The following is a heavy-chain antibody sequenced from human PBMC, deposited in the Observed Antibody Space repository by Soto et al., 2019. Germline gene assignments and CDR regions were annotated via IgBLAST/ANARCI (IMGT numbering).Heavy chain of an antibody. V-gene: IGHV1-69*08. D-gene: IGHD5-18*01. CDR1: GGTFSSYT. Sequence: QVQLVQSGAEVKKPGSSVKVSCKASGGTFSSYTISWVRQAPGQGLEWMGRIIPILGIANYAQKFQGRVTITADKSTSTAYRELSSLRSEDTAVYYCARDRDSYGNFDAFDIWGQGTMVTVSS. CDR2: IIPILGIA. CDR3: ARDRDSYGNFDAFDI. J-gene: IGHJ3*02.